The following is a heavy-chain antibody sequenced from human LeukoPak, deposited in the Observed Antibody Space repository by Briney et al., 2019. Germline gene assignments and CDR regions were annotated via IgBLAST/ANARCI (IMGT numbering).Heavy chain of an antibody. CDR2: IIPILGIA. CDR1: GGTFSSYA. D-gene: IGHD3-22*01. Sequence: ASVKVSCKASGGTFSSYAISWVRQAPGQGLEWMGRIIPILGIANYAQKFQGRVTITADKSTSTAYMELSSLRSEDTAVYYCARDGDNSYDSSGYYYSYWGQGILVTVSS. CDR3: ARDGDNSYDSSGYYYSY. J-gene: IGHJ4*02. V-gene: IGHV1-69*04.